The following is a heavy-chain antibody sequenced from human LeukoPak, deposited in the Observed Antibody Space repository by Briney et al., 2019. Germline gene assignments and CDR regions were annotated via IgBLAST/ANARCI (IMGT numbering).Heavy chain of an antibody. J-gene: IGHJ4*02. V-gene: IGHV3-23*01. CDR1: GFTFSSYA. CDR3: AKPYSSSFMGQKWDFDY. CDR2: ISGSGGST. Sequence: PGGSLRLSCAASGFTFSSYAMSWVRQAPGKGLEWVSAISGSGGSTYYADSVKGRFTISRDNSKNTLYLQMNSLRAEDTAVYYCAKPYSSSFMGQKWDFDYWGQGTLVTVSS. D-gene: IGHD6-6*01.